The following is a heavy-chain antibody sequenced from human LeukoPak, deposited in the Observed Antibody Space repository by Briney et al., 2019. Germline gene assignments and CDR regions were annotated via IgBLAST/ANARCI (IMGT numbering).Heavy chain of an antibody. CDR1: GGSISNYY. CDR2: IYYSGAT. Sequence: SETLSLTCTVSGGSISNYYWSWIRQPPGKGLEWIGHIYYSGATKSNPSLKSRITISVDTSKNQFSLMLSSVTAADTAVYYCARFGITVVRGGKYYFDYWGQGTLVTVSS. CDR3: ARFGITVVRGGKYYFDY. J-gene: IGHJ4*02. V-gene: IGHV4-59*08. D-gene: IGHD3-10*01.